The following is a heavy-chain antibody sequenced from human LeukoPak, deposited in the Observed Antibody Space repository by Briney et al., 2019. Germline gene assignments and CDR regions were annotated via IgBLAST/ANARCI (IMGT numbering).Heavy chain of an antibody. CDR1: GDSASSNSAA. CDR2: TYYRSKWYN. J-gene: IGHJ3*02. D-gene: IGHD1-14*01. CDR3: ARESLPRYNQLRGKERARDLDLVGAFDI. V-gene: IGHV6-1*01. Sequence: SQTLSLTCAISGDSASSNSAAWNWIRQSPSRGLEWLGRTYYRSKWYNDYAVSVKSRITINPDTSKNQFSLQLNSVTPEDTAVYYCARESLPRYNQLRGKERARDLDLVGAFDIWGQGTMVTVSS.